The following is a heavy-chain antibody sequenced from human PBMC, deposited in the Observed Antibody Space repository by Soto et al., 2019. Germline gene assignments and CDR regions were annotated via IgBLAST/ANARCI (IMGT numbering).Heavy chain of an antibody. CDR2: ISYDGSNN. V-gene: IGHV3-30-3*01. J-gene: IGHJ4*02. CDR1: GFTFSSYA. CDR3: ARELDLDLFDY. D-gene: IGHD1-7*01. Sequence: GGSLRLSCAASGFTFSSYAMHWVRQAPGKGLEWVAVISYDGSNNYYADSVKGRFTISRDNSKNTLYLQMNSLRAEDTAVYYCARELDLDLFDYWGQGTLVTVSS.